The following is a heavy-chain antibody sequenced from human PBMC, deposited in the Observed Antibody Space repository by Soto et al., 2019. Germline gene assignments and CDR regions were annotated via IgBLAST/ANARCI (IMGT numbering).Heavy chain of an antibody. J-gene: IGHJ6*02. D-gene: IGHD3-9*01. V-gene: IGHV4-39*01. Sequence: SETLSLTCTVSGGSISSSSYYWGWIRQPPGKGLEWIGSIYYSGSTYYNPSLKSRVTISVDTSKNQFSLKLSSVTAADTAVYYCARRSVAPIYFDWLGDGMDVWGQGTTVTVSS. CDR3: ARRSVAPIYFDWLGDGMDV. CDR2: IYYSGST. CDR1: GGSISSSSYY.